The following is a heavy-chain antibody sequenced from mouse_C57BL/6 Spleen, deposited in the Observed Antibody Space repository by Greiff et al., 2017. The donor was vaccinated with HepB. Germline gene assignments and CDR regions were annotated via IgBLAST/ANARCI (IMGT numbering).Heavy chain of an antibody. CDR2: INPSNGGT. V-gene: IGHV1-53*01. CDR1: GYTFTSYW. CDR3: AREERNLGYFDV. Sequence: QVQLKQPGTELVKPGASVKLSCKASGYTFTSYWMHWVKQRPGQGLEWIGNINPSNGGTNYNEKFKSKATLTVDKSSSTAYMQLSSLTSEDSAVYYCAREERNLGYFDVWGTGTTVTVSS. J-gene: IGHJ1*03.